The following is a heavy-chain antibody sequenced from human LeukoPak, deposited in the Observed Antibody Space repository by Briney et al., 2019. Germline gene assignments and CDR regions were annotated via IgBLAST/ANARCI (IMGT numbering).Heavy chain of an antibody. Sequence: GGSLRLSCAASGFTFSSYWMSWVRQAPGKGLEWVANIKQDGSEKYYVDSVKGRFTISRDNAKNSLYLQMNSLRAEDTAVYYCARDRPGDFYDTSGTFDYWGQGTLVTVSS. CDR2: IKQDGSEK. CDR3: ARDRPGDFYDTSGTFDY. V-gene: IGHV3-7*01. D-gene: IGHD3-22*01. CDR1: GFTFSSYW. J-gene: IGHJ4*02.